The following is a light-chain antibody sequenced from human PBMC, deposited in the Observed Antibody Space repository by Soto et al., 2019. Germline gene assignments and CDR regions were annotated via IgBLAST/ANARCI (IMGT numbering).Light chain of an antibody. Sequence: EIVMTQSPATLSVSPGERATLSCRASQSVSSNLAWYQQKPGQAPRLLIYGASTRAIGIPARFSGSGSGTEFTLTISSLQSEDFATYYCQQHNSFSITFGQGTRLEIK. J-gene: IGKJ5*01. CDR3: QQHNSFSIT. CDR1: QSVSSN. CDR2: GAS. V-gene: IGKV3-15*01.